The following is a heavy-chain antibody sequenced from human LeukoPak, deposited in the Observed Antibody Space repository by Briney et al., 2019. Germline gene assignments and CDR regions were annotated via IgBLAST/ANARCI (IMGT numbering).Heavy chain of an antibody. D-gene: IGHD2-21*02. Sequence: ASVKVSCKTSGYSFTDYYMHWVRQAPGQGLEWMGIINPRGGSTGYAQKFQGRITMTTDMSTRTVYMELSSLESEDTAVYYCARRDCVGDCYSNWFDPWGQGTLVTVSS. CDR3: ARRDCVGDCYSNWFDP. CDR2: INPRGGST. J-gene: IGHJ5*02. CDR1: GYSFTDYY. V-gene: IGHV1-46*01.